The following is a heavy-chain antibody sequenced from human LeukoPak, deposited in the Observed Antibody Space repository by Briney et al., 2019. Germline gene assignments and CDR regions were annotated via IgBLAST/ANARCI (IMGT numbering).Heavy chain of an antibody. CDR1: GFTFSSYG. CDR2: IWYDGSNK. V-gene: IGHV3-33*01. Sequence: GGSLRLSCAASGFTFSSYGMHWVRQAPGKGLEWVAVIWYDGSNKYYADSVKGRFTISRDNSKNTLYLQMNSLRAEDTAVYYCARDVYSSGWYVAPDYWGQGTLVTVSS. CDR3: ARDVYSSGWYVAPDY. J-gene: IGHJ4*02. D-gene: IGHD6-19*01.